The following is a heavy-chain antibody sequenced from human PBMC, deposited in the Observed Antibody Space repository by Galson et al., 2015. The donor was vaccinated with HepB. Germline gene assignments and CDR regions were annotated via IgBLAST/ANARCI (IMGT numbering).Heavy chain of an antibody. V-gene: IGHV1-18*01. CDR3: ARAIVVVPAASFIFDY. Sequence: SVKVSCKASGYTFTSYGISWVRQAPGQGLEWMGWISAYNGNTNYAQKLQGRVTMTTDTSTSTAYMELRSLRSDDTAVYYCARAIVVVPAASFIFDYWGQGTLVTVSS. D-gene: IGHD2-2*01. CDR1: GYTFTSYG. CDR2: ISAYNGNT. J-gene: IGHJ4*02.